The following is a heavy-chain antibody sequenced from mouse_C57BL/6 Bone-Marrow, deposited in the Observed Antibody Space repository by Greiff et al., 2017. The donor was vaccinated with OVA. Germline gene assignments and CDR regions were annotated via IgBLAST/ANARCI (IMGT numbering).Heavy chain of an antibody. J-gene: IGHJ2*01. CDR2: IYPGSGST. CDR3: AREGIYYEIFDY. Sequence: QVQLQQPGAELVKPGASVKMSCKASGYTFTSYWITWVKQRPGQGLEWIGDIYPGSGSTNYNEKFKSKATLTVDTSSSTAYMQLSSLTSEDSEVYYCAREGIYYEIFDYWGQGTTLTVSS. D-gene: IGHD2-4*01. V-gene: IGHV1-55*01. CDR1: GYTFTSYW.